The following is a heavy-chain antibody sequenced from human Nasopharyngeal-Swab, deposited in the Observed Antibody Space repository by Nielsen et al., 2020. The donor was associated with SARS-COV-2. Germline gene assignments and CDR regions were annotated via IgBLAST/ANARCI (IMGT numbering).Heavy chain of an antibody. J-gene: IGHJ5*02. CDR1: GLTFSSSA. CDR2: IVVGSGDT. D-gene: IGHD5-12*01. V-gene: IGHV1-58*01. Sequence: SVKVSCKPSGLTFSSSAVQWVRQARGQRLEWIGWIVVGSGDTKYAQKFQERVTISRDMSTSSVYMELSSLRSDDTAVYYCATEGDSGYDSPFTSWGQGTLGTVSS. CDR3: ATEGDSGYDSPFTS.